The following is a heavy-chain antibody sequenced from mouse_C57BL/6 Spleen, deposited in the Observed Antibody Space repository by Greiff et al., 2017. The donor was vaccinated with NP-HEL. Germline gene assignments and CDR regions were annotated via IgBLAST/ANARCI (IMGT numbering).Heavy chain of an antibody. CDR2: IYPGDGDT. J-gene: IGHJ4*01. CDR3: ARDVGGSYAMDY. CDR1: GYAFSSSW. Sequence: QVQLKQSGPELVKPGASVKISCKASGYAFSSSWMNWVKQRPGKGLEWIGRIYPGDGDTNYNGKFKGKATLTADKSSSTAYMQLSSLTSEDSAVYFGARDVGGSYAMDYWGQGTSVTVAS. V-gene: IGHV1-82*01.